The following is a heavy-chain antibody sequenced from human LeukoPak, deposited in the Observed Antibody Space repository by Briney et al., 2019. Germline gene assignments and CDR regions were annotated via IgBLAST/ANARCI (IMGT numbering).Heavy chain of an antibody. CDR2: INHSGST. Sequence: SETLSLTCAVYGGSFSGYYWSWIRQPPGKGLEWIGEINHSGSTNYNPSLKSRVTISVDTSKNQFSLKLSSVTAADTAVYYCARRNSSSWYYPYWYFDLWGRGTLVTVSS. V-gene: IGHV4-34*01. CDR1: GGSFSGYY. J-gene: IGHJ2*01. CDR3: ARRNSSSWYYPYWYFDL. D-gene: IGHD6-13*01.